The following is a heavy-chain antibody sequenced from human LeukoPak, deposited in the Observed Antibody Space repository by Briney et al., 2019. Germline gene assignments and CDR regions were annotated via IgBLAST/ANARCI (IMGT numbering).Heavy chain of an antibody. CDR1: GGSFSGYY. D-gene: IGHD5-24*01. Sequence: SETLSLTCAVYGGSFSGYYWSWIRQPPGKGLEWIGEINHSGSTNYNPSLKSRVTISVDTSKNPFSLKLSSVTAADTAVYYCARRSYNSPFRYCGQGTLVTVSS. CDR3: ARRSYNSPFRY. CDR2: INHSGST. J-gene: IGHJ4*02. V-gene: IGHV4-34*01.